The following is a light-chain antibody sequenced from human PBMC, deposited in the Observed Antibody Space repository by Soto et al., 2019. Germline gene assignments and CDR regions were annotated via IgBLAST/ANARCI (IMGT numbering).Light chain of an antibody. CDR1: SSNIGSNP. Sequence: QSVLAQPPSASVTPGQRVAISCSGTSSNIGSNPVNWFQQLPGTAPKLLIYGSNQRPSGVPDRFSGSKSGTSASLAISGLQSEDEADYYCAAWDDNLFGPVFGGGTKLTVL. J-gene: IGLJ2*01. CDR2: GSN. V-gene: IGLV1-44*01. CDR3: AAWDDNLFGPV.